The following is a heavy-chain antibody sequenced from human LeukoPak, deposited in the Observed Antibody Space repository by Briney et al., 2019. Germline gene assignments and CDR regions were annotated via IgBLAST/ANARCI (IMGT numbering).Heavy chain of an antibody. CDR2: INPNSGGT. Sequence: RASVKVSCKASGGTFSSYAISWVRQAPGQGLEWMGWINPNSGGTNYAQKFQGRVTITRNTSISTAYMELRSLRSDDTAVYYCARSGRGTYYYFDLWGQGTLVTVSS. V-gene: IGHV1-8*03. CDR1: GGTFSSYA. D-gene: IGHD1-26*01. CDR3: ARSGRGTYYYFDL. J-gene: IGHJ4*02.